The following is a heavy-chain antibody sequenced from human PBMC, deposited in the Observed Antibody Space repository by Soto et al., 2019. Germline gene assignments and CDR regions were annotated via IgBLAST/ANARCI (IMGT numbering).Heavy chain of an antibody. Sequence: QVQLQQWGAGLLKPSETLSLTCAVYGGSFSGYYWSWIRQPPGKGLEWIGEINHSGSTNYNPSLKSRVTISVDTSKNQFSLKLSSVTAADTAVYYCARGHGLVGGAFGMDVWGQGTTVTVSS. V-gene: IGHV4-34*01. CDR1: GGSFSGYY. J-gene: IGHJ6*02. CDR3: ARGHGLVGGAFGMDV. D-gene: IGHD2-21*01. CDR2: INHSGST.